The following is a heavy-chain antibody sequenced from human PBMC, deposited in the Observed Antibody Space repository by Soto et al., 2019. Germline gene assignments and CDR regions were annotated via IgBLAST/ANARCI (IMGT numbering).Heavy chain of an antibody. CDR3: ARAGRGYCSGFTCGSGLYGMDV. CDR2: INHSGST. CDR1: GGSISSNIYY. J-gene: IGHJ6*02. Sequence: PPETLSLTCTVSGGSISSNIYYWSWIRQPPGKGLEWIEEINHSGSTNYNPSLKSRVTISVDTSKNQFSLELSSVTAADTAVYYCARAGRGYCSGFTCGSGLYGMDVWGQGTTVTVSS. D-gene: IGHD2-15*01. V-gene: IGHV4-39*07.